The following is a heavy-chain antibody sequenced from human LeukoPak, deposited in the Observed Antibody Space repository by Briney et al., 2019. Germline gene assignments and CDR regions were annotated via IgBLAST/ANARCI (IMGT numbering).Heavy chain of an antibody. D-gene: IGHD3-9*01. CDR3: TKGGFKYFDWSYFDY. CDR2: ISYDGSYQ. Sequence: GGSLRLSCAASGFTFSSYAMYWVRQAPGKGLEWVELISYDGSYQYSADSVRGRFTISRDNSRNSLYLQMNSLRAEDTAFYYCTKGGFKYFDWSYFDYWGQGTLVTVSS. V-gene: IGHV3-30*18. J-gene: IGHJ4*02. CDR1: GFTFSSYA.